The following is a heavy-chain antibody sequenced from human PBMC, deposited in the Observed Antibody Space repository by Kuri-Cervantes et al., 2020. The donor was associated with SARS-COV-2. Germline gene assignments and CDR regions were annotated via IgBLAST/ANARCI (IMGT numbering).Heavy chain of an antibody. V-gene: IGHV3-23*01. Sequence: GGSLRLSCAASGFTFRSYAMTWVRQAPGKGLEWVSVISGSGETIHYADSVQGRFTISRDNSKKMLYLQMKSPRAEDTATYYCALEIMSFFGMDAWGQGTTVTVSS. J-gene: IGHJ6*02. D-gene: IGHD2-8*01. CDR2: ISGSGETI. CDR3: ALEIMSFFGMDA. CDR1: GFTFRSYA.